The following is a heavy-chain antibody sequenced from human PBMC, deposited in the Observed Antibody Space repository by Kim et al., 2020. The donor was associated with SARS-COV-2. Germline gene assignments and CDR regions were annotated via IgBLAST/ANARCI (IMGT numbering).Heavy chain of an antibody. V-gene: IGHV3-21*01. J-gene: IGHJ6*03. CDR1: GFTFSSYS. CDR3: ARDGQFLAWLSPWYYYYYMDV. Sequence: GGSLRLSCAASGFTFSSYSMNWVRQAPGKGLEWVSSISSSSSYIYYADSVKGRFTISRDNAKNSLYLQMNSLRAEDTAVYYCARDGQFLAWLSPWYYYYYMDVWGKGTTVTVPS. D-gene: IGHD3-3*01. CDR2: ISSSSSYI.